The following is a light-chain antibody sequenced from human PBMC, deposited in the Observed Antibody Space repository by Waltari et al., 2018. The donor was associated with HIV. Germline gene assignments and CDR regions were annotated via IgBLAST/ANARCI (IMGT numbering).Light chain of an antibody. V-gene: IGLV2-14*03. Sequence: QSALTQPASVSGSPGQSVTISCPGTARDFDPSNFVSWYQQHPANVPKVIIYRVTSRPSGVPPRFSGSKSGNTASLTISGLRAEDEALYYCSTHTGNDTLAFGGGTKLTVL. J-gene: IGLJ2*01. CDR1: ARDFDPSNF. CDR3: STHTGNDTLA. CDR2: RVT.